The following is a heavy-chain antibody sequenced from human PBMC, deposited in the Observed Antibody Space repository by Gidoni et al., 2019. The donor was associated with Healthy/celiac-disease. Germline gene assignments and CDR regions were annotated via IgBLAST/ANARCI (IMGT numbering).Heavy chain of an antibody. CDR1: GGTFSSYA. Sequence: QVQLVQSGAEVKKPGSSVQVSCKASGGTFSSYAISWVRQAPGQGLEWMGGIIPIVGTANYAQKFQGRVTITADESTSTAYMELSSLRSEDTAVYYCATKVTIFGGGGWFDPWGQGTLVTVSS. CDR2: IIPIVGTA. V-gene: IGHV1-69*01. D-gene: IGHD3-3*01. J-gene: IGHJ5*02. CDR3: ATKVTIFGGGGWFDP.